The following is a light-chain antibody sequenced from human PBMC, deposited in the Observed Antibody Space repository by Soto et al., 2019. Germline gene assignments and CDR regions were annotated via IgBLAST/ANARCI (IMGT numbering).Light chain of an antibody. J-gene: IGKJ5*01. CDR1: QSISSW. CDR3: QQAYSFPIT. V-gene: IGKV1-5*03. CDR2: KAS. Sequence: DIQMTQSPSTLSASVGDRVTITCGASQSISSWLAWYQQKPGKAPKLLIYKASTLKSGVPSRFSGSGSGTEFTLSINSLQPEDFATYYCQQAYSFPITFGQGTRLEI.